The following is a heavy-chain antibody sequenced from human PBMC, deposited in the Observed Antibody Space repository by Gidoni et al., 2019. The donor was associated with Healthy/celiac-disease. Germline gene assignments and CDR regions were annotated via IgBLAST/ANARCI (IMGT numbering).Heavy chain of an antibody. CDR2: IWYDGSNK. J-gene: IGHJ6*02. D-gene: IGHD3-10*01. Sequence: QVQRVESGGGVVQPGRHLRLSCAAYGVACRSYGMHGVRQAPGKGLEWVAVIWYDGSNKYYADSVKGRFTISRDNSKNTLYLQMNSLRAEDTAVYYCASYGSGSYDGMDVWGQGTTVTVSS. V-gene: IGHV3-33*01. CDR3: ASYGSGSYDGMDV. CDR1: GVACRSYG.